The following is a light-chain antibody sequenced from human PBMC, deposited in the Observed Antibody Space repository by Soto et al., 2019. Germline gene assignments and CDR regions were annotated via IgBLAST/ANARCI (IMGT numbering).Light chain of an antibody. Sequence: QSVLTQPASVSGSPGQSITISCTGTSSDVGAYNFVSWHQQHPGKAPKLMIYNVYDRPSGISYHFSGSKSGNTASLTISGLQGEDEADYYCSAYTVSRTYVFGTGTKLTVL. J-gene: IGLJ1*01. CDR1: SSDVGAYNF. V-gene: IGLV2-14*03. CDR2: NVY. CDR3: SAYTVSRTYV.